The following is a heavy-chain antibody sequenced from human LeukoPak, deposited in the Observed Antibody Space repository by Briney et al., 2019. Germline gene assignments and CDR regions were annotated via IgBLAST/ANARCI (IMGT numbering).Heavy chain of an antibody. Sequence: GESLRLSCAASGFTFSSYSMNWVRQAPGEGLEWVSYISSSSSTIYYADSVKGRFTISRDNAKNSLYLQMNSLRAEDTAVYYCARDGITMVRGVSDYWGQGTLVTVSS. CDR2: ISSSSSTI. J-gene: IGHJ4*02. CDR3: ARDGITMVRGVSDY. CDR1: GFTFSSYS. D-gene: IGHD3-10*01. V-gene: IGHV3-48*01.